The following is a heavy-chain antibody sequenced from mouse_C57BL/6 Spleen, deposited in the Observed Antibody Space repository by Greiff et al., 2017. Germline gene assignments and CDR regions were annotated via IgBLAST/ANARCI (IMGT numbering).Heavy chain of an antibody. CDR3: ARSFITRAMDY. CDR2: INPYNGGT. J-gene: IGHJ4*01. D-gene: IGHD1-1*01. CDR1: GYTFTDYY. V-gene: IGHV1-19*01. Sequence: EVQLVESGPVLVKPGASVKMSCKASGYTFTDYYMNWVKQSHGKSLEWIGVINPYNGGTSYNQKFKGKATLTVDKSSSTAYMELNSLTSEDSAVYYCARSFITRAMDYWGQGTSVTVSS.